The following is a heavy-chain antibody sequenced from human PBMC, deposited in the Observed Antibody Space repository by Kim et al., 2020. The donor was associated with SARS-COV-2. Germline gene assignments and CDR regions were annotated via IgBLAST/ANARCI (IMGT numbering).Heavy chain of an antibody. CDR2: IYYSGST. J-gene: IGHJ6*02. CDR1: GGSISSGGYY. CDR3: ARDYNIGFGESPLRYYYYYGMDV. V-gene: IGHV4-31*03. Sequence: SETLSLTCTVSGGSISSGGYYWSWIRQHPGKGLEWIGYIYYSGSTYYNPSLKSRVTISVDTSKNQFSLKLSSVTAADTAVYYCARDYNIGFGESPLRYYYYYGMDVWRQGTTVTVAS. D-gene: IGHD3-10*01.